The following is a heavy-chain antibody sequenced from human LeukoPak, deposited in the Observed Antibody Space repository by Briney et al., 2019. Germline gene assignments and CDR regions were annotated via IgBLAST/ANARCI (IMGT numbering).Heavy chain of an antibody. CDR3: AKEEGYIYGLLDY. CDR2: ISGSGGTT. D-gene: IGHD5-18*01. CDR1: GFTFSNYA. V-gene: IGHV3-23*01. J-gene: IGHJ4*02. Sequence: GGSLRLSCAASGFTFSNYAVSWVGQAPGKGLEWVSSISGSGGTTYYADSVKGRFTISRDNSKNTLYLQMNSLRAEDAAVYYCAKEEGYIYGLLDYWGQGTLVPVSS.